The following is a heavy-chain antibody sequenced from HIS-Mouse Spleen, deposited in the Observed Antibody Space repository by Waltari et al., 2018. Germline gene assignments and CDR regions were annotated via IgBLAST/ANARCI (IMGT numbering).Heavy chain of an antibody. Sequence: QLQLQESGPGLVKPSETLSLTCTVSGGSISSSSYYWGWIRQPPGKGLEWIGSIYYSGSTYYNPALKSRVTISVETSKNQFSRKLSSVTAADTAVYYCARDRELYFDYCGQGTLVTVSS. J-gene: IGHJ4*02. D-gene: IGHD1-26*01. CDR1: GGSISSSSYY. CDR3: ARDRELYFDY. CDR2: IYYSGST. V-gene: IGHV4-39*07.